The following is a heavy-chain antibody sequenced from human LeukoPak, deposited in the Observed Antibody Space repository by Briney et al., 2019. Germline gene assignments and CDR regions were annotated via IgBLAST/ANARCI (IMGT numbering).Heavy chain of an antibody. CDR3: ATSPWIAVSGTGAFDF. V-gene: IGHV4-61*02. CDR1: GGSIGSGRNY. Sequence: SETLSLTCNVSGGSIGSGRNYWSWIRQPAGKGLEWIGRVYTSGSANYNPSLKSRATISVDTSKNQFSLNLRSVTAADTAVYYCATSPWIAVSGTGAFDFWGQGTMITVSS. J-gene: IGHJ3*01. CDR2: VYTSGSA. D-gene: IGHD6-19*01.